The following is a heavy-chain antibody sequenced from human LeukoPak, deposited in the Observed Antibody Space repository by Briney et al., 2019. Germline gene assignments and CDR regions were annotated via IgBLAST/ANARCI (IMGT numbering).Heavy chain of an antibody. J-gene: IGHJ4*02. V-gene: IGHV3-7*01. D-gene: IGHD3-16*01. Sequence: PGGSLRLSCAASGFTSSSYWMGWVRQAPGKGLEGVANINQDGSDKYYVDSVKGRFTISRDKHKNSLYLQMDSLRAEDMALYYCARERGSKHYDFWGQGTLVTVSS. CDR1: GFTSSSYW. CDR3: ARERGSKHYDF. CDR2: INQDGSDK.